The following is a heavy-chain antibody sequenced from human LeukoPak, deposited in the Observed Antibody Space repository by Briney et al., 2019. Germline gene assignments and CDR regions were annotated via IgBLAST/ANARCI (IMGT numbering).Heavy chain of an antibody. CDR1: GFTFSTYA. J-gene: IGHJ4*02. CDR3: AKGYIQLWWFDY. V-gene: IGHV3-23*01. CDR2: ISGSGDGA. Sequence: GSLRLSCAAFGFTFSTYAMSWVRQAPGKGLQWVSLISGSGDGAHYADSVKGRFTISRDNSKNTVYLQMTNLRAEDTAVYYCAKGYIQLWWFDYWGQGTLATVSS. D-gene: IGHD2-21*01.